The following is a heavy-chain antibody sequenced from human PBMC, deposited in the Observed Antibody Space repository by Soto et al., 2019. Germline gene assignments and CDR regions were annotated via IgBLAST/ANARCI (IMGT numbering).Heavy chain of an antibody. CDR3: ARGELVSSGYLCY. V-gene: IGHV4-34*01. CDR1: GGSFSGYY. J-gene: IGHJ4*02. CDR2: INHSGST. D-gene: IGHD3-22*01. Sequence: QVQLQQWGAGLLKPSETLSLTCAVYGGSFSGYYWSWIRQPPGKGLEWIGEINHSGSTNYNPSLKSRVTISVGTSKNQFSLKLSSVTAADTAVYYCARGELVSSGYLCYWGEGPLVTVSS.